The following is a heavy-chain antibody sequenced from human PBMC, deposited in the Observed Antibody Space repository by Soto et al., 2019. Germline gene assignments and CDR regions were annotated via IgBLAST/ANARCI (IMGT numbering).Heavy chain of an antibody. D-gene: IGHD3-16*02. CDR1: GYTFTSYG. V-gene: IGHV1-18*01. J-gene: IGHJ4*02. Sequence: QVQLVQSGAEVKKPGASVKVSCKASGYTFTSYGINWVRQAPGQGLEWMGWISAYNGNTNYAQKLQGRLTMTTDTSTSTAYMELRSLGSDDTAVYYRTFSLGELSLPPCGYWGQGTLVTVSS. CDR2: ISAYNGNT. CDR3: TFSLGELSLPPCGY.